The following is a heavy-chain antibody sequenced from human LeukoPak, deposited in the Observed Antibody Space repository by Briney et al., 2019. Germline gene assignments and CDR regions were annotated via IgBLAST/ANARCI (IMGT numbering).Heavy chain of an antibody. CDR3: ARTDINWNQRGLFDY. Sequence: SETLSLTCTVSGGSISSYYWSWIRQPPGKGLEWIGYIYYSGSTNYNPSLKSRVTISVDTSKNQFSLKLSSVTAADTAVYYCARTDINWNQRGLFDYWGQGTLVTVSS. V-gene: IGHV4-59*01. D-gene: IGHD1-1*01. CDR1: GGSISSYY. CDR2: IYYSGST. J-gene: IGHJ4*02.